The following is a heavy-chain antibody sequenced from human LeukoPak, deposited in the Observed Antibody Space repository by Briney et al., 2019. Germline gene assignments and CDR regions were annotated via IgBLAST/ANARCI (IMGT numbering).Heavy chain of an antibody. Sequence: PSETLSLTCAVYGGSFSGYYWSWIRQPPGKGLEWIGEINHSGSTYYNPSLKSRVTISVDTSKNQFSLKLSSVTAADTAVYYCARPGYSSSWSLDNWFDPWGQGTLVTVSS. CDR3: ARPGYSSSWSLDNWFDP. V-gene: IGHV4-34*01. CDR2: INHSGST. CDR1: GGSFSGYY. D-gene: IGHD6-13*01. J-gene: IGHJ5*02.